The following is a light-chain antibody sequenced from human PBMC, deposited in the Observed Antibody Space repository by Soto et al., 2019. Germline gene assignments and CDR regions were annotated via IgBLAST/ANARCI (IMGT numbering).Light chain of an antibody. CDR1: QDINSY. CDR2: GAS. CDR3: QQYNIYPLT. Sequence: DVQMTQSPSSLSASVGDRVTITCRASQDINSYLAWYQQKPGNAPKSLIYGASSLQTGVPSRFNGSESGTDITLTISNLQPEDSATYYCQQYNIYPLTFGGGTKVEIK. J-gene: IGKJ4*01. V-gene: IGKV1D-16*01.